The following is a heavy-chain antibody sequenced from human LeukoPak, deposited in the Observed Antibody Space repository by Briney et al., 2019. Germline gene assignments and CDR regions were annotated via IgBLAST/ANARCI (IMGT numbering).Heavy chain of an antibody. Sequence: GGSLRLSCAASGFTFDDYAMHWVRHAPGKGLEWVSGISWNSGSIGYADSVKGRFTISRDNAKNSLYLQTNSLRAEDTALYYCAKDGALSIAARPSYFDYWGQGTLVTVSS. CDR3: AKDGALSIAARPSYFDY. V-gene: IGHV3-9*01. J-gene: IGHJ4*02. CDR2: ISWNSGSI. D-gene: IGHD6-6*01. CDR1: GFTFDDYA.